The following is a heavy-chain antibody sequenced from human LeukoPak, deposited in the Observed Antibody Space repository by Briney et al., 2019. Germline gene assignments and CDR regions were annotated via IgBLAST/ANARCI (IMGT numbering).Heavy chain of an antibody. J-gene: IGHJ3*02. Sequence: PSETLPLTCTVSGGSISSYYWSWIRQPPGKGLEWIGYIYYSGSTNYNPSLKSRVTISVDTSKNQFSLKLSSVTAADTAVYYCARVPQATYYDFWSGPVDAFDIWGQGTMVTVSS. CDR2: IYYSGST. D-gene: IGHD3-3*01. V-gene: IGHV4-59*01. CDR3: ARVPQATYYDFWSGPVDAFDI. CDR1: GGSISSYY.